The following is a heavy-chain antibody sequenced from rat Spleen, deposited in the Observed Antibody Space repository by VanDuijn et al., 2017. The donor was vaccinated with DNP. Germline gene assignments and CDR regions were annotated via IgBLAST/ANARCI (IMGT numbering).Heavy chain of an antibody. CDR2: IIYDGTST. Sequence: EVQLVESGGGLVQPGRSLKLSCAASGFTFSDYYMAWVRQAPKKGLEWVASIIYDGTSTYYGDSVKGRFTISRDIPKSTLYLQMDSLRSEDTATYYCASRAPGDYFYGGYFDYWGQGVMVTVSS. CDR3: ASRAPGDYFYGGYFDY. J-gene: IGHJ2*01. V-gene: IGHV5-22*01. CDR1: GFTFSDYY. D-gene: IGHD1-6*01.